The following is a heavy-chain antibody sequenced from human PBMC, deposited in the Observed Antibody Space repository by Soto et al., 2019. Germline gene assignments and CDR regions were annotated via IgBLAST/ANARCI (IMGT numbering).Heavy chain of an antibody. CDR2: IWYDGSNK. D-gene: IGHD3-10*01. CDR3: ARVWRASVSYWIDY. CDR1: GFTFSSYG. J-gene: IGHJ4*02. Sequence: PGGSLRLSCAASGFTFSSYGMRWVRQAPGKGLEWVAVIWYDGSNKYYADSVKGRFTISRDNSKNTLYLQMSSLRAEDTAIYYCARVWRASVSYWIDYWGQGTMVTVSS. V-gene: IGHV3-33*01.